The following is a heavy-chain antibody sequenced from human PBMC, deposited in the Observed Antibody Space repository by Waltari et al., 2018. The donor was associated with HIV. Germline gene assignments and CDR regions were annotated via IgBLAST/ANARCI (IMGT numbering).Heavy chain of an antibody. Sequence: EVQLVESGGGLVQPGGSLRLSCAASGFTFRSYSMNWVRQAPGKGLGWVSYISSSSSTIYYADSVKGRFTISRDNAKNSLYLQMNSLRAEDTAVYYCARGVTTPLAYWGQGTLVTVSS. J-gene: IGHJ4*02. D-gene: IGHD4-17*01. CDR2: ISSSSSTI. CDR3: ARGVTTPLAY. CDR1: GFTFRSYS. V-gene: IGHV3-48*04.